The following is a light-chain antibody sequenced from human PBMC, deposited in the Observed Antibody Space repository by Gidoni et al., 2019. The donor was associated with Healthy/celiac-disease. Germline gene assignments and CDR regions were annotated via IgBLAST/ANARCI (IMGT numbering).Light chain of an antibody. CDR3: QKYNSAPRT. J-gene: IGKJ1*01. Sequence: DIQMTQSPSSLSASVGDRVTITCRASQGISNYLAWYQQKPGKVPKLLIYAASTLQSGVPSRFSRSGSGTDFTLTISSLQPEDVATYYCQKYNSAPRTFXQXTKVEFK. CDR1: QGISNY. CDR2: AAS. V-gene: IGKV1-27*01.